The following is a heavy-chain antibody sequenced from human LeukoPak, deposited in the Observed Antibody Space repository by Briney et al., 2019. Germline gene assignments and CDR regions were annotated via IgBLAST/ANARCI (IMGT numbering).Heavy chain of an antibody. Sequence: PSETLSLTCTVSGGSISSYYWSWIRQPPGKGLEWIGYIYYSGSTYYNPSLKSRVTISVDTSKNQFSLKLSSVTAADTAVYYCARVTSGVTPDYWGQGTLVTVSS. J-gene: IGHJ4*02. V-gene: IGHV4-30-4*08. CDR3: ARVTSGVTPDY. CDR2: IYYSGST. D-gene: IGHD4-23*01. CDR1: GGSISSYY.